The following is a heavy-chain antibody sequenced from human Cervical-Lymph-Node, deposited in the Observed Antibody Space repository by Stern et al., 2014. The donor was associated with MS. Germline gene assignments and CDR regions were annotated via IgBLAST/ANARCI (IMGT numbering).Heavy chain of an antibody. D-gene: IGHD3-3*01. CDR1: GYTLTEFF. CDR3: AAGFFGVFTQFDY. V-gene: IGHV1-24*01. Sequence: QVQLLQSGTEVKKPGASVKVSCKISGYTLTEFFIHWVRQAPGKGLEWMGVFEPEDGGTIYAREFQGRVTMTEDTSADTAYLELGRLTSEDTAVYYCAAGFFGVFTQFDYWGQGTLVTVSS. J-gene: IGHJ4*02. CDR2: FEPEDGGT.